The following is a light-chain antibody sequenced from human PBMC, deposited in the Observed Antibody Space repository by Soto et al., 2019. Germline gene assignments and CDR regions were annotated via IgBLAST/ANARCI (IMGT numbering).Light chain of an antibody. J-gene: IGKJ3*01. Sequence: DIQMTQSPSSLSASVGDRVTITCQASQDITNYLNWYQHKPGKAPKLLIYDASNLETGVPPRFSGSGSGTHFTFTISSLQPEDIATDYCQQYDSLPPFTFGPGTKVDIK. CDR3: QQYDSLPPFT. CDR1: QDITNY. CDR2: DAS. V-gene: IGKV1-33*01.